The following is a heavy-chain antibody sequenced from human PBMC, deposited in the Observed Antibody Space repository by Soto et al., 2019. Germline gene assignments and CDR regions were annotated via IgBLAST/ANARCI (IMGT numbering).Heavy chain of an antibody. D-gene: IGHD3-16*01. CDR3: ARGRGGLRLGGDPDY. V-gene: IGHV3-21*01. CDR2: ISRSSSYI. Sequence: EVQLVESGGGLVKPGGSLRLSCAASGFTFSSYSMNWVRQAPRKRLKWVSSISRSSSYIYYADSVKGRFTISRDNAKNSLYLQMKSLRAEDTAVYYCARGRGGLRLGGDPDYWGQGTLVTVSS. J-gene: IGHJ4*02. CDR1: GFTFSSYS.